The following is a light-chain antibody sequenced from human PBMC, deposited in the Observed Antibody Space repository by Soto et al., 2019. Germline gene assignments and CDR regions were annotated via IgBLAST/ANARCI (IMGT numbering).Light chain of an antibody. CDR1: KLGDKY. CDR3: QAWDSRYYV. CDR2: QDS. J-gene: IGLJ1*01. V-gene: IGLV3-1*01. Sequence: SYELTQPPSVSVSPGQTASITCSGDKLGDKYACWYQQKPGQSPVLVIYQDSKRPSGIPERFSGSNSGTTATLTISGTQAIDEADYYGQAWDSRYYVFGTVTKLTVL.